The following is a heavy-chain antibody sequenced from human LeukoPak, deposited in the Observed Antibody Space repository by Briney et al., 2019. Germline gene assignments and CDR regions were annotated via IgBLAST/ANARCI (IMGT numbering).Heavy chain of an antibody. CDR2: ISGNGGKT. V-gene: IGHV3-23*01. J-gene: IGHJ4*02. D-gene: IGHD2-15*01. CDR1: GFILGSYG. CDR3: GKDRGYSFDY. Sequence: GGSLRLSGAASGFILGSYGMSWVGKPQGKGLEWVSAISGNGGKTFYADSVKGRFTISRDNSKSTLFLQMNNLRAEDTAVYYCGKDRGYSFDYWGQGTLVTVSS.